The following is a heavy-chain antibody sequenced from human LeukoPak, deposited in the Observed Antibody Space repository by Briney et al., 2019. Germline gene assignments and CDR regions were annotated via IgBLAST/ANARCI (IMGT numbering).Heavy chain of an antibody. Sequence: PSETLSLTCTVSGGSIGRSSYYWGWIRQPPVKGLEWIGNIYYSGSTYYNPSLKSRVTISVDTSKNQFSLKLSSVTAADTAVYYCAGLYASGTYYGYWGQGTLVTVSS. J-gene: IGHJ4*02. CDR1: GGSIGRSSYY. V-gene: IGHV4-39*01. CDR2: IYYSGST. D-gene: IGHD3-10*01. CDR3: AGLYASGTYYGY.